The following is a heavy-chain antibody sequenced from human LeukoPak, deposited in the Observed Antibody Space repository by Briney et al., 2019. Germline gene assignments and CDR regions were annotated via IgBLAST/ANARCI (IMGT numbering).Heavy chain of an antibody. J-gene: IGHJ4*02. CDR3: ARDGYATTVIEDGY. V-gene: IGHV1-18*01. CDR1: GYTFTSFG. CDR2: ISAYNGNT. D-gene: IGHD4-17*01. Sequence: ASVKVSCKASGYTFTSFGISWVRQAPGQGLEWMGWISAYNGNTNYAQKLQGRVTMTTDTSTSTAYMELRSLRSDDTAVYYCARDGYATTVIEDGYWGQGTLVTVSS.